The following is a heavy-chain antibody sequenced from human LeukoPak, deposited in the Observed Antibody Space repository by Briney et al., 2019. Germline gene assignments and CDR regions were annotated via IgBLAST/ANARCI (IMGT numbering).Heavy chain of an antibody. V-gene: IGHV4-59*08. CDR2: IYYSGST. J-gene: IGHJ4*02. CDR3: ARQIAAAGTSYFDY. D-gene: IGHD6-13*01. Sequence: PSETLSLTCTVSGGSISSYYWSWIRQPPGKGLEWIGYIYYSGSTNYNPSLKSRVTISVDTSKNQFSLKLSSVTAADTAVYYCARQIAAAGTSYFDYWGQGTLVTVSS. CDR1: GGSISSYY.